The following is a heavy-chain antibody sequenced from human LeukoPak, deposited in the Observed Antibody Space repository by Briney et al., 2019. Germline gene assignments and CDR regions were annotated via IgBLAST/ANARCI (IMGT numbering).Heavy chain of an antibody. Sequence: GGSLRLSCAASGFTFSSSAMSWVRQAPGKGLEWVSAISNNGGYTYYADSVQGRFTISRDNSKSTLCLQMNSLRAEDTAVYYCARPVSGWYWFDNWGQGSLVTVSS. CDR2: ISNNGGYT. CDR1: GFTFSSSA. V-gene: IGHV3-23*01. CDR3: ARPVSGWYWFDN. D-gene: IGHD6-19*01. J-gene: IGHJ4*02.